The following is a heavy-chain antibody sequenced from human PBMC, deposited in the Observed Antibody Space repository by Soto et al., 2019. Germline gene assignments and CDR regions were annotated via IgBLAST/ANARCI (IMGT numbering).Heavy chain of an antibody. CDR2: IIPILGTA. CDR1: GGTFSSYA. CDR3: ARDYVPYSSGHPGGLGY. D-gene: IGHD6-19*01. Sequence: ASVKVSGKASGGTFSSYAISWVRQAPGQGLEWMGGIIPILGTANYAQKFQGRVTITADESTSTAYMELSSLRSEDTAVYYCARDYVPYSSGHPGGLGYRGQGTLVTXS. V-gene: IGHV1-69*13. J-gene: IGHJ4*02.